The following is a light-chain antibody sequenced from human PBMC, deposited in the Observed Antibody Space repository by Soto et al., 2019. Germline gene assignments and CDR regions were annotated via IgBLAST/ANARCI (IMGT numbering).Light chain of an antibody. CDR2: WAS. CDR1: QSVLYSSNNKNY. CDR3: QQYYSSLRT. J-gene: IGKJ1*01. Sequence: DIVMTQSPDSLAVSLGERATINCKSSQSVLYSSNNKNYLAWYQQKPGQPPKLLIYWASTRESGVPDRFSGSGSGTDFTLTISSLQAADVALYYCQQYYSSLRTFGQGTKVEIK. V-gene: IGKV4-1*01.